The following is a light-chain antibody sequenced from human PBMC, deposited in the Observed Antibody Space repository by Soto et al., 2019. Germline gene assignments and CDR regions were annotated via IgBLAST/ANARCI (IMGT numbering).Light chain of an antibody. J-gene: IGKJ1*01. Sequence: IVLTQSPATLSLSPGERATLYCGASQRVSGGFLAWYQQKPGLAPRLILYDTSFRATGIPDRFSGSGSGTDFTLTISKLEPEDFAVYYCHQYGSSPTTLGQGTKVDIK. CDR1: QRVSGGF. CDR3: HQYGSSPTT. V-gene: IGKV3D-20*01. CDR2: DTS.